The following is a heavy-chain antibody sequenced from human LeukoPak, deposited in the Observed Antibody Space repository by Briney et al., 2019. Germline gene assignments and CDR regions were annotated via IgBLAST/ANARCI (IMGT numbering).Heavy chain of an antibody. V-gene: IGHV3-48*03. CDR1: GFTFSSYE. CDR2: ISSSGSTI. J-gene: IGHJ1*01. Sequence: GGSLRLSCAASGFTFSSYEMNWVRQAPGQGLEWVSYISSSGSTIYYADSVKGRFTISRDNAKNSLYLQMNSLRAEDTAVYYCARAQGYCSSTSCYAEYFQHWGQGTLVTVSS. D-gene: IGHD2-2*01. CDR3: ARAQGYCSSTSCYAEYFQH.